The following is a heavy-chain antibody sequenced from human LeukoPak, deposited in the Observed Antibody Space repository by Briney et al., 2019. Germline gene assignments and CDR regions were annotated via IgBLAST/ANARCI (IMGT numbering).Heavy chain of an antibody. CDR2: ISGSGVYT. CDR3: AKAVDLATISVDI. D-gene: IGHD5-24*01. Sequence: GGSLRLSCAASGFTFDSYGMNWVRQAPGKGLEWVSGISGSGVYTYYADSVKGRFTISRDNSKNTLYLVMNSLRVDDTAVYYRAKAVDLATISVDIWGQGTMVTVSS. V-gene: IGHV3-23*01. J-gene: IGHJ3*02. CDR1: GFTFDSYG.